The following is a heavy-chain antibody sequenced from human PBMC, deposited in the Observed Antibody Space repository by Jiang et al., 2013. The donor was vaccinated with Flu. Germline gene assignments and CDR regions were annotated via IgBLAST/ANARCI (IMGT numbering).Heavy chain of an antibody. Sequence: LLKPSETLSLTCAVYGGSFSGYYWSWIRQPPGKGLEWIGEINHSGSTNYNPSLKSRVTISVDTSKNQFSLKLSSVTAADTAVYYCARIVVVPAATRDYYYYGMDVWGQGTTVTVSS. D-gene: IGHD2-2*01. CDR1: GGSFSGYY. J-gene: IGHJ6*02. V-gene: IGHV4-34*01. CDR3: ARIVVVPAATRDYYYYGMDV. CDR2: INHSGST.